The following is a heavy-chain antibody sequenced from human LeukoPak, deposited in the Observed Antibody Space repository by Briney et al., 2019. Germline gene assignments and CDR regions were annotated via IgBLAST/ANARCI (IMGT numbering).Heavy chain of an antibody. Sequence: PSETLSLTCAVYGGSFGGYYWSWIRQPPGKGLEWIGEINHSGSTNYNPSLKSRVTISVDTSKNQFSLKLSSVTAADTAVYYCARGFRYSSSWALEGYYYYMHVWGKGTTVTVSS. J-gene: IGHJ6*03. CDR3: ARGFRYSSSWALEGYYYYMHV. D-gene: IGHD6-13*01. CDR2: INHSGST. V-gene: IGHV4-34*01. CDR1: GGSFGGYY.